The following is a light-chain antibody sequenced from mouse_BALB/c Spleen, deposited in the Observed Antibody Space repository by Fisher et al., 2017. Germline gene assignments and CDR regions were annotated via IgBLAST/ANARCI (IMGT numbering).Light chain of an antibody. CDR1: SSVSY. CDR3: QQRSSYPPT. Sequence: IVLTQSPAIMSASPGEKVTITCSASSSVSYMYWYQQKPGSSPKPWIYDTSKLASGVPARFSGSGSGTSYSLTISRMEAEDAATYYCQQRSSYPPTFGSGTKLEIK. V-gene: IGKV4-55*01. CDR2: DTS. J-gene: IGKJ4*01.